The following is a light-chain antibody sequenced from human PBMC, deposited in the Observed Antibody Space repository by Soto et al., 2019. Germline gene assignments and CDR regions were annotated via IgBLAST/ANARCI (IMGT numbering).Light chain of an antibody. Sequence: QSALTQPASVSGSPGQSITISCTGTSSDVGGYNYVSWYQHHPGKAPKLMIYDVSNRPSGVSIRFSGSKSDNTASLTISGLQPEDEAEYHCSSYTTSNTRQIVFGTGTKLTV. CDR3: SSYTTSNTRQIV. V-gene: IGLV2-14*03. CDR1: SSDVGGYNY. CDR2: DVS. J-gene: IGLJ1*01.